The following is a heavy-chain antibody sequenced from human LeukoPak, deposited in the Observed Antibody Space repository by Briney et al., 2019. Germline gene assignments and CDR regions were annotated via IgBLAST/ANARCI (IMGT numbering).Heavy chain of an antibody. Sequence: SETLSLTCAVYGGSFSGYYWSWIRQPPGKGLEWIGEINHSGSTNYNPSLNSRVTISVDTSKNQCSLKLSSVTAADTAVYYCARTGYYDSSGHYYGMDVWGQGTTVTVSS. V-gene: IGHV4-34*01. CDR3: ARTGYYDSSGHYYGMDV. CDR1: GGSFSGYY. D-gene: IGHD3-22*01. J-gene: IGHJ6*02. CDR2: INHSGST.